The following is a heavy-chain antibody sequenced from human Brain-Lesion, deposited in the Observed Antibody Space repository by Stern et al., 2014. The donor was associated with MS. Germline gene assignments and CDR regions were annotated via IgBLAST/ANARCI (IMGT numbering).Heavy chain of an antibody. CDR2: IFNSGST. D-gene: IGHD2-2*01. Sequence: QVQLVESGPGLVKPSQTLSLSCTVSGGSISSGGYYWSWIRQPAGKGLEWIGRIFNSGSTSYNPSLKSRVTLSIDTSQNQFSPRVNSRTAADTAVYYCARGRVVPGFQYYATDVWGQGTTVIVSS. V-gene: IGHV4-61*02. J-gene: IGHJ6*02. CDR1: GGSISSGGYY. CDR3: ARGRVVPGFQYYATDV.